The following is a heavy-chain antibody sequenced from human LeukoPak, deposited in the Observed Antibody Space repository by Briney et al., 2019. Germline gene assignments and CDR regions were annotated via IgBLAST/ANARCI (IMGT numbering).Heavy chain of an antibody. V-gene: IGHV4-34*01. CDR3: ATTGGY. D-gene: IGHD7-27*01. J-gene: IGHJ4*02. CDR1: GGSFSGYY. CDR2: INHSGST. Sequence: SETLSLTCAVYGGSFSGYYWNWIRQPPGKGLEWIGEINHSGSTNYNPSLKSRLTISVDTSKNQFSLKLASVTAADTAVYYCATTGGYWGQGTLVTVSS.